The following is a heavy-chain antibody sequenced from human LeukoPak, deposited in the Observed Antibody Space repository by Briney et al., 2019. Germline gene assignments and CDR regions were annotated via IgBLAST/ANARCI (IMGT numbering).Heavy chain of an antibody. CDR1: GGTFSSYA. D-gene: IGHD3-9*01. J-gene: IGHJ4*02. V-gene: IGHV1-69*04. Sequence: GASVKVSCKASGGTFSSYAISWVRQAPGQGLEWMGRIIPILGIANYAQKFQGRVTITADKSTSTAYMELSSLRSEDTAVYYCAVDILTGYPDYWGRGTLVTVSS. CDR3: AVDILTGYPDY. CDR2: IIPILGIA.